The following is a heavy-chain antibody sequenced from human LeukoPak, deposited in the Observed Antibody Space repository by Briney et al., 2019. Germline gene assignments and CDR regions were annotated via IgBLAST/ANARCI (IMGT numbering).Heavy chain of an antibody. CDR2: INSYNGDT. CDR3: ARHRGPPNRRDTTKGYLDY. J-gene: IGHJ4*02. V-gene: IGHV1-18*01. CDR1: GYTFSNYR. D-gene: IGHD5-18*01. Sequence: ASVKVSCKASGYTFSNYRITWVRQAPGQGLEWMGWINSYNGDTSYAQNLQGRVTLTTDSSTSTAYMDLRSLTSDDTAVYYCARHRGPPNRRDTTKGYLDYWGQGTLLTVSS.